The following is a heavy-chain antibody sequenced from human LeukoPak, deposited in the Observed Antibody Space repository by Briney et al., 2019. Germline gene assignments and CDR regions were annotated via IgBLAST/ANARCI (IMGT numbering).Heavy chain of an antibody. V-gene: IGHV3-74*01. CDR1: GFTFSSYW. J-gene: IGHJ4*02. Sequence: GGSLRLSCAASGFTFSSYWMHWARQAPGKGLVWVSRINSDGSSTSYADSVKGRFTISRDNAKNTLYLQMNSLRAEDTAVYYCAKDSDGNYFDYWGQGTLVTVSS. CDR2: INSDGSST. CDR3: AKDSDGNYFDY.